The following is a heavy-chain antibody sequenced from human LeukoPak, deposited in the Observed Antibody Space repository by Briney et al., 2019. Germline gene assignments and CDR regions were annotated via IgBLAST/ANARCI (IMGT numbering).Heavy chain of an antibody. CDR2: IYYSGST. D-gene: IGHD3-10*01. J-gene: IGHJ4*02. V-gene: IGHV4-59*08. CDR3: ARAVYYLYYFDY. Sequence: SGTLSLTCTVPGGSISSYYWSWIRQPPGKGLEWIGYIYYSGSTNYNPSLKSRVTISVDTSKNQFSLKLSSVTAADTAVYYCARAVYYLYYFDYWGQGTLVTVSS. CDR1: GGSISSYY.